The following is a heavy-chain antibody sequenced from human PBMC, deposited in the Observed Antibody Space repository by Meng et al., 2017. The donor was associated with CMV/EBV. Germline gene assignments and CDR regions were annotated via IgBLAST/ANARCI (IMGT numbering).Heavy chain of an antibody. J-gene: IGHJ4*02. D-gene: IGHD6-13*01. CDR2: INHSGST. CDR1: GGSFSGYY. CDR3: ARGGIAAAGPFDY. Sequence: PHQGGAGLSKPSGTLALPCAVYGGSFSGYYWSWIRQPPGKGLEWIGEINHSGSTNYNPSLKSRVTISVDTSKNQFSLKLSSVTAADTAVYYCARGGIAAAGPFDYWGQGTLVTVSS. V-gene: IGHV4-34*01.